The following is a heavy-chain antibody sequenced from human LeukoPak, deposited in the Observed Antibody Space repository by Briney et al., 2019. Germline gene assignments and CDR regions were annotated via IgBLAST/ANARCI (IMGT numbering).Heavy chain of an antibody. Sequence: SETLSLTCAVYGGSFSGYYWSWIRQPPGKGLEWIGEINHSGSTNYNPSLKSRVTISVDTSKNQFSLKLSSVTAADTAVCYCARGPYCSSTSCHDFDYWGQGTLVTVSS. CDR3: ARGPYCSSTSCHDFDY. CDR1: GGSFSGYY. V-gene: IGHV4-34*01. D-gene: IGHD2-2*01. CDR2: INHSGST. J-gene: IGHJ4*02.